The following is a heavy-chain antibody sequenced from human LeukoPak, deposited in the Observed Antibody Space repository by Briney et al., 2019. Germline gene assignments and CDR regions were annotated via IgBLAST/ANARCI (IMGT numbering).Heavy chain of an antibody. CDR3: ARGPLGIVVVPAAMGSYYFDY. CDR2: IIPIFGTA. J-gene: IGHJ4*02. D-gene: IGHD2-2*03. Sequence: ASVKVSCKASGGTFSSYAISWVQQAPGQGLEWMGGIIPIFGTANYAQKFQGRVTITADESTSTAYMELSSLRSEDTAVYYCARGPLGIVVVPAAMGSYYFDYWGQGTLVTVSS. CDR1: GGTFSSYA. V-gene: IGHV1-69*13.